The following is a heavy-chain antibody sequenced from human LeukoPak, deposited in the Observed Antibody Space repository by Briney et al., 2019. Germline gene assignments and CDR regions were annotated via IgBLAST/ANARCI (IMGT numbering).Heavy chain of an antibody. CDR1: GGTFSSYA. V-gene: IGHV1-69*13. J-gene: IGHJ4*02. Sequence: SVKVSCKASGGTFSSYAISWVRQAPGQGLEWMGGIIPIFGTANYAQKFQGRVTITADESTSTAYMELSSLRSEDTAVYYCARDYYGDYNFDYWGQGTLVTVSS. CDR2: IIPIFGTA. D-gene: IGHD4-17*01. CDR3: ARDYYGDYNFDY.